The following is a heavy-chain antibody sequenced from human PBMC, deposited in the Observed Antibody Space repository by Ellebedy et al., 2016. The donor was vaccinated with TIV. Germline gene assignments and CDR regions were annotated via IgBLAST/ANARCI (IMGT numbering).Heavy chain of an antibody. CDR3: AKPVTGTGGVDY. CDR1: GFTFSSYA. CDR2: ISSTGSRT. J-gene: IGHJ4*02. V-gene: IGHV3-23*01. Sequence: GESLKISCAASGFTFSSYAMSWVRQAPGKGLEWVSTISSTGSRTYYADSVEGRFIISRDNSKNTPYLQMNSLRAEDTAVYYCAKPVTGTGGVDYWGQGTLVTVSS. D-gene: IGHD6-19*01.